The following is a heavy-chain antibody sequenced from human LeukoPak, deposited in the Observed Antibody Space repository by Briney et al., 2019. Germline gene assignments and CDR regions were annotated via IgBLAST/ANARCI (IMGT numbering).Heavy chain of an antibody. CDR3: ARASGYSGYDWVGWRKDYYYYYYMDV. J-gene: IGHJ6*03. Sequence: SQTLSLTCAISGDSVSSNSAAWNWIRQSPSRGLEWLGRTYYRSKWYNDYAVSVKSRITINPDTSKNQFSLQLNSVTPEDTAVYYCARASGYSGYDWVGWRKDYYYYYYMDVWGKGTTVTISS. CDR2: TYYRSKWYN. V-gene: IGHV6-1*01. CDR1: GDSVSSNSAA. D-gene: IGHD5-12*01.